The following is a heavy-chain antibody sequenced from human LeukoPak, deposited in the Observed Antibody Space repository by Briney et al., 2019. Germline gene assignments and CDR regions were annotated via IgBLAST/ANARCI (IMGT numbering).Heavy chain of an antibody. J-gene: IGHJ4*02. CDR2: INHSGST. D-gene: IGHD5-18*01. V-gene: IGHV4-34*01. CDR3: ARVSLVDTAMAQPWGFSRKYYFDY. Sequence: SETLSLTCAVYGGSFSGYYWSWIRQPPGKGLEWIGEINHSGSTNYNPSLKSRVTISVDTSKNQFSLKLSSVTAADTAVYYCARVSLVDTAMAQPWGFSRKYYFDYWGQGTLVTVSS. CDR1: GGSFSGYY.